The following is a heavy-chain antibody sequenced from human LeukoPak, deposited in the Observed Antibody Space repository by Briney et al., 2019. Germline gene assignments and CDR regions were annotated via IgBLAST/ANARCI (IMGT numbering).Heavy chain of an antibody. D-gene: IGHD2-2*01. Sequence: PSETLSLTCTVSGGSISSYYWSWIRQPPGKGLEWIGYIYYSGSTNYNPSLKSRVTISVDTSKNQFSLKLSSVTAADTAVYYCARVGCSSTSCLSFYYYYYYMDVWGKGTTVTVSS. J-gene: IGHJ6*03. CDR2: IYYSGST. CDR1: GGSISSYY. CDR3: ARVGCSSTSCLSFYYYYYYMDV. V-gene: IGHV4-59*01.